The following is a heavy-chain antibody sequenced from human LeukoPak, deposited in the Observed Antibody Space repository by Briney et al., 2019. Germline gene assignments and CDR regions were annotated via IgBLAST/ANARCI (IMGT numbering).Heavy chain of an antibody. D-gene: IGHD3-22*01. V-gene: IGHV3-30*03. CDR1: GFTFSSYG. Sequence: RGSLRLSCAASGFTFSSYGMHWVRQAPGKGLEWVAVISYDGSNKYYADSVKGRFTISRDNSKNTLYLQMNSLRAEDTAVYYCAVGYWYFDYWGQGTLVTVSS. J-gene: IGHJ4*02. CDR3: AVGYWYFDY. CDR2: ISYDGSNK.